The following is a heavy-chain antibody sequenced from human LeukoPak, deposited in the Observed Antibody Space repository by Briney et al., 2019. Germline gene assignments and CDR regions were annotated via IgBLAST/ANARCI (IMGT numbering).Heavy chain of an antibody. Sequence: PGGSLRLSCAASGFTFSNYVMQWVRQAPGKGLEWVALIAHDGSNKYYADSVKGRFTISRENSKSTVYLQMNSLRAEDTAVYYCARASGGSYLFDYWGQGTLVTVSS. V-gene: IGHV3-30*03. J-gene: IGHJ4*02. CDR2: IAHDGSNK. D-gene: IGHD1-26*01. CDR3: ARASGGSYLFDY. CDR1: GFTFSNYV.